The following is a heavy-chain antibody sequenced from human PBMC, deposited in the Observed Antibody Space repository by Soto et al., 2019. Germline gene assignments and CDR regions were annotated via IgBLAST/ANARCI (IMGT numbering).Heavy chain of an antibody. V-gene: IGHV1-69*01. CDR1: GGTFSSYA. D-gene: IGHD3-22*01. J-gene: IGHJ4*02. CDR2: IIPIFGTA. Sequence: QVQLVQSGAEVKKPGSSVKVSCKATGGTFSSYAISWVRQAPGQGLEWMGGIIPIFGTANYAQKFQGRVTITADESTSTAYMERSRLRSEDTAVYYCALRFKDDSSGYYYRRTCCSDYWGQGTLVTVSS. CDR3: ALRFKDDSSGYYYRRTCCSDY.